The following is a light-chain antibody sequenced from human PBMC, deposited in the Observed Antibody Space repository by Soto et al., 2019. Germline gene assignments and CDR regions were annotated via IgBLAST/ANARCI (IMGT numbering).Light chain of an antibody. V-gene: IGLV3-21*04. CDR3: QVWDSRSDHVV. Sequence: SSELTQPPSVSVAPGKTARITCGGNNIGSKSVHWYQQKPGQAPVLVIYYDSDRPSGIPERFSGSNSGNTATLTISRVEVGDEADYYCQVWDSRSDHVVFGGGTKLTVL. CDR1: NIGSKS. CDR2: YDS. J-gene: IGLJ2*01.